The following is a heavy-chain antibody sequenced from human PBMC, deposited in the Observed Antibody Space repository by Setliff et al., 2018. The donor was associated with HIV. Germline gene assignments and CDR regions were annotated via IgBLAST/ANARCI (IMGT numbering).Heavy chain of an antibody. Sequence: ASVKVSCKAYGYTFTDYGLCWVRQAPGQGLEWVGWINLYSGNTKYSQKFQGRVTITRETSATTAYMELSSLRYEDTAIFYCAREPIGGDDAFGIWGQGKMVTVSS. CDR1: GYTFTDYG. D-gene: IGHD2-21*02. CDR3: AREPIGGDDAFGI. J-gene: IGHJ3*02. CDR2: INLYSGNT. V-gene: IGHV1-3*01.